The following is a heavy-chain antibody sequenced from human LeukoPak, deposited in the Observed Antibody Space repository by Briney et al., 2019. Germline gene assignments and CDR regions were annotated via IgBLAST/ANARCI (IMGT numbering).Heavy chain of an antibody. V-gene: IGHV3-30-3*01. J-gene: IGHJ3*02. CDR2: ISYDGSNK. CDR3: AKNIAVAGTGPGTFDI. CDR1: GFTFSSYA. Sequence: GGSLRLSCAAFGFTFSSYAMHWVRQAPGKGLEGVAVISYDGSNKYYADSVKGRFTISRDNSKNTLYLQMNSLRAEDTAVYYCAKNIAVAGTGPGTFDIWGQGTMVTVSS. D-gene: IGHD6-19*01.